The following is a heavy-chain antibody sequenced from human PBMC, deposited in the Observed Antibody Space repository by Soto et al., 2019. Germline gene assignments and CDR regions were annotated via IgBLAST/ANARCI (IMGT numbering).Heavy chain of an antibody. J-gene: IGHJ4*02. CDR3: ARVNYDYVWGSYRPSYFDY. D-gene: IGHD3-16*02. Sequence: PSETLSLTCTVSGGSISSYYWSWIRQPPGKGLEWIGYIYYSGSTNYNPSLKSRVTISVDTSKNQFSLKLSSVTAADTAVYYCARVNYDYVWGSYRPSYFDYWGQGTLVTVSS. CDR1: GGSISSYY. V-gene: IGHV4-59*01. CDR2: IYYSGST.